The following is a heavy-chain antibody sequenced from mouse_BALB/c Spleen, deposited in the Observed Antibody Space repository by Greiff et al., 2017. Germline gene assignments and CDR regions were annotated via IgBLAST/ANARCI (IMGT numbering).Heavy chain of an antibody. CDR3: ARSNMGLRRGYYAMDY. V-gene: IGHV5-6-3*01. D-gene: IGHD2-4*01. CDR2: INSNGGST. Sequence: EVKLVESGGGLVQPGGSLKLSCAASGFTFSSYGMSWVRQTPDKRLELVATINSNGGSTYYPDSVKGRFTISRDNPKNTLYLQMSSLKSEDTAMYYCARSNMGLRRGYYAMDYWGQGTSVTVSS. CDR1: GFTFSSYG. J-gene: IGHJ4*01.